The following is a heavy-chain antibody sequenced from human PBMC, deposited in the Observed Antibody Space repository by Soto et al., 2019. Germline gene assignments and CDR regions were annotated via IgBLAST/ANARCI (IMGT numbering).Heavy chain of an antibody. D-gene: IGHD3-9*01. CDR2: IYPGDSDT. V-gene: IGHV5-51*01. CDR3: ARHRGLGYDILTGYNWFDP. Sequence: GESLKISCKGSGYSFTSYWIGWVRQMPGKGLEWMGIIYPGDSDTRYSPSFQGQVTISADKSISTAYLQWSSLKASDTAMYYCARHRGLGYDILTGYNWFDPWGQGTLVTVSS. J-gene: IGHJ5*02. CDR1: GYSFTSYW.